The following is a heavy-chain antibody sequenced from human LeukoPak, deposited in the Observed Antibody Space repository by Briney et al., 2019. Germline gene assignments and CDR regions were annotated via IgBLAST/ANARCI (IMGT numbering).Heavy chain of an antibody. V-gene: IGHV3-53*01. CDR2: IYSGGST. CDR3: ARGAFD. Sequence: GGSLRLSCAASGFTVSSNYMSWVRQAPGKGLEWVSVIYSGGSTYYADSVKGRFTISRDNSKNTVDLQMNNLGADDTAVYYCARGAFDWGQGTLVTVSS. CDR1: GFTVSSNY. J-gene: IGHJ4*02.